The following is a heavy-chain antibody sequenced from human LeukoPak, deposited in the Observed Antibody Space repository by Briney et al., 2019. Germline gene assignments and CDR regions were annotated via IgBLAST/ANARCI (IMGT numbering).Heavy chain of an antibody. V-gene: IGHV4-59*08. D-gene: IGHD2-15*01. Sequence: SETLSLTCSASGDSISSYYRNWIRQSPGRGLEWIGNINYSGSSIYNPSLRSRVTMSIDTSKKQFCLKLRSVTAADTAVYYCVLAPNSNWFDFWGQGTLVTVSS. CDR1: GDSISSYY. CDR3: VLAPNSNWFDF. CDR2: INYSGSS. J-gene: IGHJ4*02.